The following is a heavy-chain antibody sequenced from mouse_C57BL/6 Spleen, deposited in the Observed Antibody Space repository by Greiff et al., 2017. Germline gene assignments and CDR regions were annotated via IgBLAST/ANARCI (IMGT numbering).Heavy chain of an antibody. CDR3: ARGPLDFDY. V-gene: IGHV1-4*01. Sequence: QVQLQQSGAELARPGASVKMSCKASDYTFTSYTMHWVKQRPGQGLEWIGYINPSSGYTKYNQKFKDKATLTADKSSSTAYIQLSSLTSEDSAVYYCARGPLDFDYWGQGTTLTVSS. J-gene: IGHJ2*01. CDR2: INPSSGYT. CDR1: DYTFTSYT.